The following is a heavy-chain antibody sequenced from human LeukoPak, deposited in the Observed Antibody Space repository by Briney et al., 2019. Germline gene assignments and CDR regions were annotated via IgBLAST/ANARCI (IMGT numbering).Heavy chain of an antibody. CDR1: GYSISSGYY. J-gene: IGHJ4*02. V-gene: IGHV4-38-2*02. Sequence: SETLSLTCTVSGYSISSGYYWGWIRQPPGKGLEWIGSIYHSGSTYYNPSLKSRVTISVDTSKNQFPLKLSSVTAADTAVYCCARGGGYSYGAPDYWGQGTLVTVSS. CDR2: IYHSGST. D-gene: IGHD5-18*01. CDR3: ARGGGYSYGAPDY.